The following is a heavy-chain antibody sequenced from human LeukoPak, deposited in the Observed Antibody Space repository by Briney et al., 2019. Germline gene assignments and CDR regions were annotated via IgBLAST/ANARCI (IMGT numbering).Heavy chain of an antibody. D-gene: IGHD3-22*01. CDR3: ANSYYYDSVY. CDR1: GFTFSSYG. Sequence: PGGSLRLSCAAPGFTFSSYGMHWVRQAPGKGLEWVAFIRYDGSNKYYADSVKGRFTISRDNSKNTLYLQMNSLRAEDTAVYYCANSYYYDSVYWGQGTLVTVSS. CDR2: IRYDGSNK. J-gene: IGHJ4*02. V-gene: IGHV3-30*02.